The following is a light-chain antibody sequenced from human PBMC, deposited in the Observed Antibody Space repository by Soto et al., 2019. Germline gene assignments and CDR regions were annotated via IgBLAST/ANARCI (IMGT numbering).Light chain of an antibody. CDR2: DVY. CDR1: TSDVGGYNY. J-gene: IGLJ1*01. V-gene: IGLV2-11*01. Sequence: QSALTQPRSVSGSPGQSVTISCTGTTSDVGGYNYVSWYLQHPGKAPKLMIYDVYKRPPGVPDRFSGSKSGNTASLTISGLQADDEADYYCCSYAGSHTWRSVFGTGTKVTVL. CDR3: CSYAGSHTWRSV.